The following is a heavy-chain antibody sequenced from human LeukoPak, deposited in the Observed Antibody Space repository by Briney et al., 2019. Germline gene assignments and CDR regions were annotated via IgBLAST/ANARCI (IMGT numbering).Heavy chain of an antibody. J-gene: IGHJ3*02. CDR1: GGSISSYY. Sequence: SETLSLTCTVSGGSISSYYWSWIRQPPGKGLEWIGYIYYSGSTNYNPSLKSRVTISVDTSKNQFSLKLSSVTAADTAVYYCARDEYSSSWYARGAFDIWSQGTMVTVSS. CDR2: IYYSGST. CDR3: ARDEYSSSWYARGAFDI. D-gene: IGHD6-13*01. V-gene: IGHV4-59*01.